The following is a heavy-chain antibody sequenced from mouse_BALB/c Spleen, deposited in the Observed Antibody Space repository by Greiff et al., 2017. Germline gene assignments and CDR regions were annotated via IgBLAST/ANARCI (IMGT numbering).Heavy chain of an antibody. CDR2: ISYSGST. D-gene: IGHD1-1*01. V-gene: IGHV3-2*02. J-gene: IGHJ1*01. Sequence: DVQLVESGPGLVKPSQSLSLTCTVTGYSITSDYAWNWIRQFPGNKLEWMGYISYSGSTSYNPSLKSRISITRDTSKNQFFLQLNSVTTEDTATYYCARCYYYGSSYWYFDVWGAGTTVTVSS. CDR1: GYSITSDYA. CDR3: ARCYYYGSSYWYFDV.